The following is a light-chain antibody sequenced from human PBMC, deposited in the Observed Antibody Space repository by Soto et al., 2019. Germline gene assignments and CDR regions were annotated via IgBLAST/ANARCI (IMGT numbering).Light chain of an antibody. CDR3: CSYTTTRTYV. CDR2: EVF. J-gene: IGLJ2*01. Sequence: QSALTQPASVSGSPGQSITISCTGTSSDVGGYNYVSWYQQHPGKVPKLMIYEVFRRPSGISNRFSGSKSGNTASLTISGLQAEDEAAYYCCSYTTTRTYVFGGGTKLTVL. V-gene: IGLV2-14*01. CDR1: SSDVGGYNY.